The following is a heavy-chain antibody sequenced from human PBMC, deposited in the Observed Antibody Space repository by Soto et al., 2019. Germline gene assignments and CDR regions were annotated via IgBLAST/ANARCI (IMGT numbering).Heavy chain of an antibody. CDR3: AKEGSSTRSYYYYYYYMDV. CDR2: ISYDGSNK. CDR1: GFTFSSYG. D-gene: IGHD2-2*01. V-gene: IGHV3-30*18. J-gene: IGHJ6*03. Sequence: GGSLRLSCAASGFTFSSYGMHWVRQAPGKGLEWVAVISYDGSNKYYADSVKGRFAISRDNSKNTLYLQMNSLRAEDTAVYYCAKEGSSTRSYYYYYYYMDVWGKGTTVTVSS.